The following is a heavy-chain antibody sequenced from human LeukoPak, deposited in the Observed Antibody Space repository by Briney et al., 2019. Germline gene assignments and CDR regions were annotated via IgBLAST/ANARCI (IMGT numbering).Heavy chain of an antibody. CDR2: ISACNGNT. CDR1: GYTFTSYG. Sequence: ASVKVSCKASGYTFTSYGISWVRQAPGQGLEWMGWISACNGNTNYAQKLQGRVTMTTDTSTSTAYMELRSLRSDDTAVYYCARAYSSSWYEEWAYYYYGMDVWGQGTTVTVSS. V-gene: IGHV1-18*01. J-gene: IGHJ6*02. CDR3: ARAYSSSWYEEWAYYYYGMDV. D-gene: IGHD6-13*01.